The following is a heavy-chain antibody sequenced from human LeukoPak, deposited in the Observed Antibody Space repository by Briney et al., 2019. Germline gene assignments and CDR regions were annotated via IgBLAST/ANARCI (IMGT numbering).Heavy chain of an antibody. Sequence: PGGSLRLSCAASGFTFSSYEMNWVRQAPGKGLKWVSYISSSGSTIYYADSVKGRFTISRDNAKNSLYLQMNSLRAEDTAVYYCARGATMVRGVIITYFDYWGQGTLVTVSS. V-gene: IGHV3-48*03. CDR1: GFTFSSYE. CDR2: ISSSGSTI. CDR3: ARGATMVRGVIITYFDY. J-gene: IGHJ4*02. D-gene: IGHD3-10*01.